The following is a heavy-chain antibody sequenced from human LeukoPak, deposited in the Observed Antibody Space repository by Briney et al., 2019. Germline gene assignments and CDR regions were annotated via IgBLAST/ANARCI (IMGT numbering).Heavy chain of an antibody. J-gene: IGHJ6*02. D-gene: IGHD4-17*01. CDR2: INPNSGGT. CDR1: GYTFTGYY. V-gene: IGHV1-2*02. CDR3: ARGSTTVTYYYYYGMDV. Sequence: ASVKVSCKASGYTFTGYYIHWVRQAPGQGLEWMGWINPNSGGTKYAQKFQGRVTMTRDTPITTGYMELSSLGSDDTAVYYCARGSTTVTYYYYYGMDVWGQGTTVTVSS.